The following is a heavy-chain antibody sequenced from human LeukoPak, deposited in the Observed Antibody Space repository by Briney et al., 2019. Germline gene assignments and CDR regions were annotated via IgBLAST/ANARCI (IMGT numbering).Heavy chain of an antibody. CDR3: ARERYYDSSGYSLYYFDY. V-gene: IGHV3-23*01. D-gene: IGHD3-22*01. CDR1: GFTLSKYG. Sequence: GGSLRLSCVASGFTLSKYGMKWVRQAAGKGLEYVSGISKSGDITHYVDSVKGRFTISRDNSKNTLYFQMNSLRAEDTAVYYCARERYYDSSGYSLYYFDYWGQGTLVTVSS. CDR2: ISKSGDIT. J-gene: IGHJ4*02.